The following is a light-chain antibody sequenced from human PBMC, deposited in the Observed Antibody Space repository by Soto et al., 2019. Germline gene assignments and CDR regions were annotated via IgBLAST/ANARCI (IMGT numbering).Light chain of an antibody. CDR2: DNN. CDR1: SSNIGNNY. Sequence: QSVLTQPPSVSAAPGQKVTISCSGSSSNIGNNYVSWYQHLPGTAPKLLIYDNNKRPSGIPDRFSGSKSGTSATLGITGLQTGDKADYYCGTWDSSLSAGVFGGGTKVTVL. V-gene: IGLV1-51*01. CDR3: GTWDSSLSAGV. J-gene: IGLJ2*01.